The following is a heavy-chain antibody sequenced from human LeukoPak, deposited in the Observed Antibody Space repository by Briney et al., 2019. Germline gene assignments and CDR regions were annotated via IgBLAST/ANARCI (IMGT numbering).Heavy chain of an antibody. Sequence: PGRSLRLSCAASGFIFSSYAIHWVRQAPGKGLEWLALISYDGSNKYYADSFKGRFTISRDNSKNTLYLQMNSLRAEDTAVYYCARGDRSGYYSPDFWGQGTLVTVSS. V-gene: IGHV3-30*04. J-gene: IGHJ4*02. CDR1: GFIFSSYA. CDR3: ARGDRSGYYSPDF. CDR2: ISYDGSNK. D-gene: IGHD3-22*01.